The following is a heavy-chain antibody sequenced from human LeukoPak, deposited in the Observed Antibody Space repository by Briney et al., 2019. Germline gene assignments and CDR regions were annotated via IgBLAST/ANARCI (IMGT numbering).Heavy chain of an antibody. CDR2: ISSSSSYI. CDR1: GFTLSSYS. Sequence: GGSLRLSCAASGFTLSSYSMNWVRQAPGKGLEWVSSISSSSSYIYYADSVKGRFTISRDNAKNSLYLQMNSLRAEDTAVYYCARDDRDYYDSSGDLMGYWGQGTLVTVSS. V-gene: IGHV3-21*01. J-gene: IGHJ4*02. D-gene: IGHD3-22*01. CDR3: ARDDRDYYDSSGDLMGY.